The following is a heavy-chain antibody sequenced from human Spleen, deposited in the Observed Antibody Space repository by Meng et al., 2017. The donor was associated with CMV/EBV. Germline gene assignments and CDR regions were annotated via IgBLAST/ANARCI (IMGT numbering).Heavy chain of an antibody. CDR3: ASVGFLEWAHFDY. CDR1: GGSFSGYY. CDR2: INHSGDT. J-gene: IGHJ4*02. V-gene: IGHV4-34*01. Sequence: GSLRLSCAVYGGSFSGYYWSWIRQSPGMRLEWIGEINHSGDTYYNPSLKSRVTISVDTSKNQFSLKLSSVTAADTAVYYCASVGFLEWAHFDYWGQGTLVTVSS. D-gene: IGHD3-3*01.